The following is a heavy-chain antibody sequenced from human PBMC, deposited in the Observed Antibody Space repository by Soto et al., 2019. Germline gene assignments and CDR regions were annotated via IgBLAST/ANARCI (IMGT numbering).Heavy chain of an antibody. D-gene: IGHD3-9*01. CDR3: ARGRFRYFDWSGMDV. CDR1: GYTFTSYG. Sequence: ASVKVSCKASGYTFTSYGISWVRQAPGQVLEWMGWINAYNGNTNYAQKLQGRVTMTTDTSTSTAYMELRSLRSDDTAVYYCARGRFRYFDWSGMDVWGQGTTVTV. CDR2: INAYNGNT. V-gene: IGHV1-18*04. J-gene: IGHJ6*02.